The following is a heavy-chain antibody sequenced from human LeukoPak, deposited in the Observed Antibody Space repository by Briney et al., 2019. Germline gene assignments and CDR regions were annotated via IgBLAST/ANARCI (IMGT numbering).Heavy chain of an antibody. J-gene: IGHJ4*02. CDR1: GFTFSSYS. V-gene: IGHV3-21*01. CDR3: ARDTYDSSGYYAYYFDY. CDR2: ISSSSNYI. D-gene: IGHD3-22*01. Sequence: GGSLRLSCAASGFTFSSYSMNWVRQAPGKGLEWVSSISSSSNYIYYADTVKGRFTISRDNAKNSLYLQMNSLRAEDTAAYYCARDTYDSSGYYAYYFDYWGQGTLVTVSS.